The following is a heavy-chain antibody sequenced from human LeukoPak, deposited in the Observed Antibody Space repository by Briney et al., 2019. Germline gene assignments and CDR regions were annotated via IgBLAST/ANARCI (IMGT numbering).Heavy chain of an antibody. J-gene: IGHJ3*02. CDR3: ARAPHYYGSGSYYNEGAFDI. V-gene: IGHV5-51*01. D-gene: IGHD3-10*01. CDR1: RSSFSKCL. CDR2: IYPGDYDT. Sequence: GESLQVYCIGSRSSFSKCLDGWVRDVSGKNQEWMGIIYPGDYDTRYSPSFQGQVTISADKSISTAYLQWSSLKASDTAMYYCARAPHYYGSGSYYNEGAFDIWGQGTMVTVSS.